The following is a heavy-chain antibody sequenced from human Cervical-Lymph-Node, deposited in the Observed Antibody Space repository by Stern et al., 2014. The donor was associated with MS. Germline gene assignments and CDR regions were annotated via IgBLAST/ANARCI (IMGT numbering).Heavy chain of an antibody. CDR1: GGSISGYD. D-gene: IGHD5-24*01. CDR3: ARSRDAYSPLAY. J-gene: IGHJ4*02. CDR2: IYYSGST. Sequence: VQLLESGPGLVKPSETLSLTCTVSGGSISGYDFSWIRQPPGKGLEWIGHIYYSGSTNYIPSLKSRVSISIDTPKNQFSLKLSSVTAADTAVYYCARSRDAYSPLAYWGQGALVTVSS. V-gene: IGHV4-59*01.